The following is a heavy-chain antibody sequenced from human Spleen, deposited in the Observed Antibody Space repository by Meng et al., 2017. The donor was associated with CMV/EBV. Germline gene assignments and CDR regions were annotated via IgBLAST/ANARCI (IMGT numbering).Heavy chain of an antibody. V-gene: IGHV4-34*01. Sequence: GSFSDYYWSWIRHSPDKGLEWIGEINPCGGTKYNPSLKSRVTISVDTAKNQVSLKLFSVTAADRAVYYCARGFPIIVVSTVPSPFDYWGQGTLVTVSS. CDR2: INPCGGT. CDR3: ARGFPIIVVSTVPSPFDY. CDR1: GSFSDYY. J-gene: IGHJ4*02. D-gene: IGHD2-15*01.